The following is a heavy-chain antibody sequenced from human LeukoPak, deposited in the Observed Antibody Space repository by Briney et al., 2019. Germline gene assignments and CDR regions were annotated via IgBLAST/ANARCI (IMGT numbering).Heavy chain of an antibody. D-gene: IGHD4-11*01. J-gene: IGHJ6*03. Sequence: SETLSLTCTVSGASFSNYYWSWIRQPAGKGLEWIGRIFTSGSTNYNPSLKSRVTMSVDTSENQFSLKLSSVTAADTAVYYCARVPYTGYYYMDVWGKGTTVTVSS. CDR1: GASFSNYY. CDR3: ARVPYTGYYYMDV. V-gene: IGHV4-4*07. CDR2: IFTSGST.